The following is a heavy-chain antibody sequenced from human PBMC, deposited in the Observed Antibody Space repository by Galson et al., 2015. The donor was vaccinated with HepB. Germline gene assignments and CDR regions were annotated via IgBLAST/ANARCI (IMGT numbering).Heavy chain of an antibody. V-gene: IGHV3-30-3*01. CDR1: GFTFWSHP. Sequence: SLRLSCAASGFTFWSHPMHWVRQAPGKGLECVASISYDGSKTYYGDSVRGRFTLSRDNSKNTLYLEMNSLRGEDTALYYCVRDGETGAMGYHFDYWGQGTLVTVSS. J-gene: IGHJ4*02. CDR2: ISYDGSKT. CDR3: VRDGETGAMGYHFDY. D-gene: IGHD1-26*01.